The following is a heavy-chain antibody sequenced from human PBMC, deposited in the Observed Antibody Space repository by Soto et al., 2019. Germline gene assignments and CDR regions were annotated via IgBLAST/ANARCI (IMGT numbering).Heavy chain of an antibody. CDR1: GDSISSSHW. Sequence: QVQLQESGPRLMKPSGTLSLTCNVSGDSISSSHWWTWAHQAPGMGLEWIGEVFHTGPTNYNPSLKSRVTISMDKSKNLFSLKITSVTAADTAVYYCARAPNYYYYMDVWGKGSTVTVSS. J-gene: IGHJ6*03. V-gene: IGHV4-4*02. CDR2: VFHTGPT. CDR3: ARAPNYYYYMDV.